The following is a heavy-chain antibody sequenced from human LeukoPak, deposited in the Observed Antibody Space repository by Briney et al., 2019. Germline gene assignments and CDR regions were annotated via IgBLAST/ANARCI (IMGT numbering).Heavy chain of an antibody. CDR3: ARSGYSYGHRMIDY. CDR2: IIPIFGTA. Sequence: SVKVSCKASGGTFSSYAISWVGQAPGQGLEWMGGIIPIFGTANYAQKFQGRVTITTDESTSTAYMELSSLRSEDTAVYYCARSGYSYGHRMIDYWGQGTLVTVSS. V-gene: IGHV1-69*05. CDR1: GGTFSSYA. J-gene: IGHJ4*02. D-gene: IGHD5-18*01.